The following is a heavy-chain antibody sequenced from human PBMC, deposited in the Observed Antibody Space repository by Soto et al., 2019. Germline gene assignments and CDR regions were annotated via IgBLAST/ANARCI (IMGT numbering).Heavy chain of an antibody. D-gene: IGHD1-26*01. V-gene: IGHV3-30*18. CDR2: ISHHGLKE. J-gene: IGHJ4*02. Sequence: GGSLRLSCVASGFTFRDYGMHWVRQAPGKGLEWVAGISHHGLKEHYADSVKGRFTISRDNSKKTVYLQLNSLRGDDTAVYYCAKDWVGGSNKYYFEYWGQGTLVTVSS. CDR3: AKDWVGGSNKYYFEY. CDR1: GFTFRDYG.